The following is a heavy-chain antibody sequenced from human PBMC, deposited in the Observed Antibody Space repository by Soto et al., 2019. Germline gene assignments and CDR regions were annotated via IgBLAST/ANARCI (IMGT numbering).Heavy chain of an antibody. D-gene: IGHD5-18*01. V-gene: IGHV3-23*01. Sequence: PGGSLRLSCAASGFTFSSYAMSWVRQAPGKGLEWVSAISGSGGSTYYADSVKGRFTISRDNSKNTLYLQMNSLRAEDTAVYYCARKDTAVFYFDYWAQGTLVTVSS. J-gene: IGHJ4*02. CDR3: ARKDTAVFYFDY. CDR2: ISGSGGST. CDR1: GFTFSSYA.